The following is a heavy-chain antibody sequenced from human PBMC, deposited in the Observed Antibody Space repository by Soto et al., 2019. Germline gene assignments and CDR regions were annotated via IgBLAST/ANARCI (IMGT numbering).Heavy chain of an antibody. D-gene: IGHD2-8*01. CDR2: INSISSII. CDR3: AGRPGGMVYLDV. V-gene: IGHV3-48*01. Sequence: GGSLRLSCAASGFTFSSYGMSWVRQAPGKGLEWVSYINSISSIIYYADSVKGRFTISRDNAKNSLYLQMNSLRAEDTAVYYCAGRPGGMVYLDVWGKGTTVTVSS. J-gene: IGHJ6*03. CDR1: GFTFSSYG.